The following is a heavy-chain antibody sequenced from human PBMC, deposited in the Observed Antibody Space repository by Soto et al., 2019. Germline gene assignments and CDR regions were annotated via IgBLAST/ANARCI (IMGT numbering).Heavy chain of an antibody. Sequence: VTLSLTCAVSGGSISSSNWWSWVRQPPGKGLAWIGEIYHSGSTNYNPSPKSRVTISVDKSKNQFSLKLSSVTAADTAVYYCASGGRSSFYHFDHRGQGTLVTVSS. D-gene: IGHD6-6*01. V-gene: IGHV4-4*02. CDR3: ASGGRSSFYHFDH. CDR1: GGSISSSNW. CDR2: IYHSGST. J-gene: IGHJ4*02.